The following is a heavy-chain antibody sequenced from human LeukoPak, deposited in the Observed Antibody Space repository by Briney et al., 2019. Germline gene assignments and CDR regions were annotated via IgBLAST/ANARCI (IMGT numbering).Heavy chain of an antibody. CDR2: ISGSGGST. Sequence: GGSLRLSCAASGFTFSSYSMSWVRQAPGKGLEWVSAISGSGGSTYYADSVKGRFTISRANSKNMLYLQMNSLRAEDTAVYYRAKEEYYDSSGYHFDYWGQGTLVTVSS. CDR3: AKEEYYDSSGYHFDY. CDR1: GFTFSSYS. D-gene: IGHD3-22*01. J-gene: IGHJ4*02. V-gene: IGHV3-23*01.